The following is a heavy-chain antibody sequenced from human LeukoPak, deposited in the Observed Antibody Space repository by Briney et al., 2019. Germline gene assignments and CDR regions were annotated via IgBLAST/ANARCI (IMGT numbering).Heavy chain of an antibody. J-gene: IGHJ6*02. V-gene: IGHV3-48*03. CDR3: AGEAAADPDYYGMDV. Sequence: GGSLRLSCAASGYTFSSYDMNWVRQAPGKGLEWVSYISSNGSTIYYADYVKGRFTISRDNAKNTLYLQMNRLRADDTAVYYCAGEAAADPDYYGMDVWGHGTTVTVSS. D-gene: IGHD6-13*01. CDR2: ISSNGSTI. CDR1: GYTFSSYD.